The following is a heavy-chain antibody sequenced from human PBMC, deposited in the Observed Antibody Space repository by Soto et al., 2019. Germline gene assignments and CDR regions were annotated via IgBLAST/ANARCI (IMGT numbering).Heavy chain of an antibody. D-gene: IGHD2-2*01. CDR2: IYPNGLP. J-gene: IGHJ4*02. CDR1: GGPISNAAYS. Sequence: SENLSLTCPVSGGPISNAAYSRSWTRQTQGTGLEWLGFIYPNGLPFSIPSLRSRDTISLVQSNDQSYPNLKYVTAEDMAVYYCARERGVDALFDSWGQGTPVTVSS. V-gene: IGHV4-30-2*01. CDR3: ARERGVDALFDS.